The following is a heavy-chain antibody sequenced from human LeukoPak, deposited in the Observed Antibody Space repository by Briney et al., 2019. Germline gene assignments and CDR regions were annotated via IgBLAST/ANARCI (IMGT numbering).Heavy chain of an antibody. CDR3: ARYLRSSSTYYMDV. Sequence: SENLSLTCSVPIDSITNYYWSWLRQPPGKGLEWIGFIYHSGNTNKNPSLTTRVTMSVDTSKTQITLRLSSVTAADTAVYHCARYLRSSSTYYMDVWGKGTTVTVSS. CDR2: IYHSGNT. CDR1: IDSITNYY. V-gene: IGHV4-59*01. J-gene: IGHJ6*03. D-gene: IGHD6-6*01.